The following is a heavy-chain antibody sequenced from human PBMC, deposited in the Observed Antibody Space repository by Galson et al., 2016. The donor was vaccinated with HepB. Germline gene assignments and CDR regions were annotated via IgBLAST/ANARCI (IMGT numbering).Heavy chain of an antibody. J-gene: IGHJ4*02. CDR3: ARHKGIAVSGYAIDY. CDR1: GRSISSSSYY. D-gene: IGHD6-19*01. CDR2: IYSSGRT. V-gene: IGHV4-39*01. Sequence: SETLSLTCTVSGRSISSSSYYWGWIRQHPGKGLEWIGRIYSSGRTYYNPSLKSRVTISVDTSKNQFSLKLSSVTAADTAVYYCARHKGIAVSGYAIDYWGQGTLVTVSS.